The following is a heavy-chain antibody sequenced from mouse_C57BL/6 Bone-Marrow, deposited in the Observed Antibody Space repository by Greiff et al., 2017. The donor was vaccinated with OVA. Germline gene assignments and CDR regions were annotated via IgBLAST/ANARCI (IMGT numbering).Heavy chain of an antibody. CDR3: ARDSSGYYYAMDY. CDR1: GFSLTSYG. D-gene: IGHD3-2*02. J-gene: IGHJ4*01. CDR2: IWSGGST. Sequence: QVQLKESGPGLVQPSQSLSITCTVSGFSLTSYGVHWVRQSPGKGLEWLGVIWSGGSTDYNAAFISRLSISKDNSKSQVFFKMNSLQADGTAIYYCARDSSGYYYAMDYWGQGTSVTVSS. V-gene: IGHV2-2*01.